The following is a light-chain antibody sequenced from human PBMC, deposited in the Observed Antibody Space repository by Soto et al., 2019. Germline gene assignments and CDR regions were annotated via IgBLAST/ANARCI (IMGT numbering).Light chain of an antibody. CDR1: QSISSS. CDR3: QQYNNWPIT. Sequence: DIPMTQSPSTLSASVGDRVTITGRASQSISSSLAWYQQKPGKAPKLLIYMASSLESGVPSRFSGSGSGTEFTLTISSLQSEDFALYYCQQYNNWPITFGQGTRLENK. V-gene: IGKV1-5*03. J-gene: IGKJ5*01. CDR2: MAS.